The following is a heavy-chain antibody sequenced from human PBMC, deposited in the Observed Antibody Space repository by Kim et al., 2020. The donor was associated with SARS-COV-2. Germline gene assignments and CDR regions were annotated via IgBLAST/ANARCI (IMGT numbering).Heavy chain of an antibody. J-gene: IGHJ6*02. D-gene: IGHD3-3*01. V-gene: IGHV1-3*01. CDR1: GYTFINYA. CDR3: ARRGSGYGMDV. CDR2: INGGNGNT. Sequence: ASVKVSCKASGYTFINYAIQWVRQAPGQRLEWMGWINGGNGNTKHSQKLQGRVTISRDTSASTAYMELSSLRSEDTAVYYCARRGSGYGMDVWGQGTTVTVSS.